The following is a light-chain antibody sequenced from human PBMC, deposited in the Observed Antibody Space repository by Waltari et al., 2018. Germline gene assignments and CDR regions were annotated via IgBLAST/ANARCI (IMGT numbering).Light chain of an antibody. V-gene: IGKV1-9*01. Sequence: IQLTQSPSSLSPSVGDRVTITCRASQGISGYLAWYQQKPGKAPKLLIYSASTLASGVPSRFSGSGSGTDFTLTISSLQPEDFATYYCQQFKSYPITFGQGTRLDIK. CDR3: QQFKSYPIT. J-gene: IGKJ5*01. CDR1: QGISGY. CDR2: SAS.